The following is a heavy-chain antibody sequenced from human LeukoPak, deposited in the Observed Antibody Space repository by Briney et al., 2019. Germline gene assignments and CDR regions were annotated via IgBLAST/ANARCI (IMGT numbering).Heavy chain of an antibody. CDR1: GFTFSSYA. V-gene: IGHV3-30-3*01. CDR3: ARYGIRDSGYDIDY. J-gene: IGHJ4*02. CDR2: ISYDGSNK. D-gene: IGHD5-12*01. Sequence: GRSLRLSCAASGFTFSSYAMHWVRQAPGKGLEWVAVISYDGSNKYYADSVKGRFTISRDNSKNTLYLQMNSLRAEDTAVYYCARYGIRDSGYDIDYWGQGTLVTVSS.